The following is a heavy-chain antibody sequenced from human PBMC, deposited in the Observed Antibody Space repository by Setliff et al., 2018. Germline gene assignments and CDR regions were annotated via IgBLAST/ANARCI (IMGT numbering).Heavy chain of an antibody. J-gene: IGHJ4*02. CDR2: IKQDGSDK. Sequence: PGGSLRLSCSVSGFTFSSYWMSWVRQAPGKGLEWVANIKQDGSDKYYVDSVKGRFTISRDNVKNSLFLQMNSLRAEDTAVYYCARDLHWGFDYWGLGTLVTVS. V-gene: IGHV3-7*01. CDR3: ARDLHWGFDY. D-gene: IGHD7-27*01. CDR1: GFTFSSYW.